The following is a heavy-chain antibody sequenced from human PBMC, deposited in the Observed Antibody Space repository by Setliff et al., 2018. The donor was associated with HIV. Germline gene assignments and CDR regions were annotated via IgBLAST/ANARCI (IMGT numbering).Heavy chain of an antibody. Sequence: PSETLSLTCTVSGGSISSRSYYWGWIRQTPDKGLEWIGIIYYSGATYYNPSLTSRVTISVDTSRNQFSLKLRSVTAADTAAYYCARLGYVSGGFYKTPGPYYFDYWGQGALVTVSS. J-gene: IGHJ4*02. V-gene: IGHV4-39*01. D-gene: IGHD3-10*01. CDR2: IYYSGAT. CDR1: GGSISSRSYY. CDR3: ARLGYVSGGFYKTPGPYYFDY.